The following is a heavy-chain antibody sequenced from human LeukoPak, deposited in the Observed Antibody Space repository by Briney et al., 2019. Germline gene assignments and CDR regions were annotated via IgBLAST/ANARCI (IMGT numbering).Heavy chain of an antibody. CDR1: GGSISSYY. CDR2: IYTSGST. Sequence: SETLSLTCTVSGGSISSYYWSWIRQPAGKGLEWIGRIYTSGSTNYNPSLKSRVTMSVDTSKNQFSLKLSTVTAADTAVYYCAREWVDTAMIDPYYYFYYMDVWGKGTTVTVSS. CDR3: AREWVDTAMIDPYYYFYYMDV. J-gene: IGHJ6*03. V-gene: IGHV4-4*07. D-gene: IGHD5-18*01.